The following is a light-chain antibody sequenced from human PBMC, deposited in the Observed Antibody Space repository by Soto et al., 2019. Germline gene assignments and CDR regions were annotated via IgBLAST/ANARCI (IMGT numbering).Light chain of an antibody. CDR1: QSVSNN. V-gene: IGKV3-15*01. J-gene: IGKJ2*01. CDR2: GAS. Sequence: EIVMTRSPATLSVSPGERATLSCRASQSVSNNLAWYQHKPGQAPRLLIYGASTRATGIPARFSGSGSGTEFTLTITSLQSEDFALYYCQHYNNWPPMYTFGQGTKVDIK. CDR3: QHYNNWPPMYT.